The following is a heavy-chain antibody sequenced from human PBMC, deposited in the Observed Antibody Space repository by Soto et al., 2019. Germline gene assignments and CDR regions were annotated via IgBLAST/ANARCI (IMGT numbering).Heavy chain of an antibody. Sequence: QVQLVQSGAEVKKPGSSVKVSCKASGGTFSSYAISWVRQAPGQGLEWMGGIIPIFGTANYAQKFQGRVTITADEXTXGGYMELSSLRSEDTAVYYCARVGPGTTGYYYGMDVWGQGTTVTVSS. D-gene: IGHD2-8*02. CDR3: ARVGPGTTGYYYGMDV. CDR2: IIPIFGTA. J-gene: IGHJ6*02. V-gene: IGHV1-69*12. CDR1: GGTFSSYA.